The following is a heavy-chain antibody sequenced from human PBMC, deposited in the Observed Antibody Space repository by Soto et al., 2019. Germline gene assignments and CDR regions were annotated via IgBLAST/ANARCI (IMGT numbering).Heavy chain of an antibody. V-gene: IGHV3-33*01. Sequence: GGSLRLSCAASGFTFSSYGMHWVRQAPGKGLEWVAVIWYDGSNKYYADSVKGRFTISRDNSKNTLYLQMNSLRAEDTAVYYCASGVPDSATKLVPSQKWIYYGMDVWGQGTTVTV. D-gene: IGHD6-13*01. CDR3: ASGVPDSATKLVPSQKWIYYGMDV. J-gene: IGHJ6*02. CDR1: GFTFSSYG. CDR2: IWYDGSNK.